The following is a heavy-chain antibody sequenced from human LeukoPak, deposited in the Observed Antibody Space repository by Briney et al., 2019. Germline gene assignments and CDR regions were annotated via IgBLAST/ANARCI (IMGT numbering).Heavy chain of an antibody. CDR1: GGSISSYY. CDR2: NYYSGST. D-gene: IGHD3-22*01. Sequence: SETLSLTCTVSGGSISSYYWSWIRQPPGKGLEWIGYNYYSGSTNYNPSLKSRVTISVDTPKNQFSLKLSSVTAADTAVYYCARDSYYYDSSGQIFDYWGQGTLVTVSS. CDR3: ARDSYYYDSSGQIFDY. J-gene: IGHJ4*02. V-gene: IGHV4-59*01.